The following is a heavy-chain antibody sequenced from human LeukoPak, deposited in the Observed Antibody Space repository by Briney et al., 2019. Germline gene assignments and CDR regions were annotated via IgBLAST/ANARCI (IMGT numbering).Heavy chain of an antibody. V-gene: IGHV4-34*01. CDR3: ARGQGITFGGGFDP. CDR1: GGSFSGYY. D-gene: IGHD3-16*01. CDR2: INHSGST. J-gene: IGHJ5*02. Sequence: PSETLSLTCAVYGGSFSGYYWSWIRQPPGKGLEWIGEINHSGSTNYNPSLKSRVTISVDTSKNQFSLKLSSVTAADTAVYYCARGQGITFGGGFDPWGQGTLVTVSS.